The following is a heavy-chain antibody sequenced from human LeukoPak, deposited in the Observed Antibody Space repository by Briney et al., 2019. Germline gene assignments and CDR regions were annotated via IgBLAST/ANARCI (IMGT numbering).Heavy chain of an antibody. Sequence: SETLSLTCTVSDYSISSVYHWGWIRQPPGKGLGWIGSIYHRGSTYYNPSLKSRVTISVDTSKNQFSLKLSSVTAADTAVYYCVRGVHNTRGQKNIHDGFDIWGQGTMVTVSS. CDR1: DYSISSVYH. CDR2: IYHRGST. D-gene: IGHD2-2*02. J-gene: IGHJ3*02. V-gene: IGHV4-38-2*02. CDR3: VRGVHNTRGQKNIHDGFDI.